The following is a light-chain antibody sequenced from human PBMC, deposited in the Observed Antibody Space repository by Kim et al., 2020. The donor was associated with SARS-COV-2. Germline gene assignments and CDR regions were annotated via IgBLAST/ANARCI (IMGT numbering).Light chain of an antibody. CDR2: GAC. J-gene: IGKJ1*01. CDR1: HIFSQHF. Sequence: PGEKASRAARASHIFSQHFLACYQQKPAQAPWLLIFGACSRATGIPDRFSGRWSGTDYTLTISRLEPEDFAVFYCQQYGGSPRTFGQGTRVDIK. V-gene: IGKV3-20*01. CDR3: QQYGGSPRT.